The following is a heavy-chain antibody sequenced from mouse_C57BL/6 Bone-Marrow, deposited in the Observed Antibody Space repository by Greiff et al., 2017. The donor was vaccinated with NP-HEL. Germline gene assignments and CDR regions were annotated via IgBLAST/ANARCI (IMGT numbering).Heavy chain of an antibody. J-gene: IGHJ3*01. CDR1: GYTFTSYW. V-gene: IGHV1-55*01. CDR2: IYPGSGST. CDR3: AREGSYYSNTWFAY. Sequence: VQLQQPGAELVKPGASVKMSCKASGYTFTSYWITWVKQRPGQGLEWIGDIYPGSGSTNYNEKFKSKATLTVDTSSSTAYMQLSSLTSEDSAVDDCAREGSYYSNTWFAYWGQGTLVTVSA. D-gene: IGHD2-5*01.